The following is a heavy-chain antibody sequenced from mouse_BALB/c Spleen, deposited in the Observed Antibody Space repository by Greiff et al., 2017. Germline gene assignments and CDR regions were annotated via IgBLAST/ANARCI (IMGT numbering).Heavy chain of an antibody. Sequence: QVQLQQSGAELVKPGASVKLSCKASGYTFTSYWMHWVKQRPGQGLEWIGEINPSNGRTNYNEKFKSKATLTVDKSSSTAYMQLSSLTSEDSAVYYCSRRCDSAGFAYWGQGTLVTVSA. CDR2: INPSNGRT. D-gene: IGHD3-2*01. CDR1: GYTFTSYW. J-gene: IGHJ3*01. CDR3: SRRCDSAGFAY. V-gene: IGHV1S81*02.